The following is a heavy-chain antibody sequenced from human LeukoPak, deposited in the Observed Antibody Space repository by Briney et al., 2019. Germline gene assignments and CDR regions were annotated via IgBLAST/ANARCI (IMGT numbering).Heavy chain of an antibody. Sequence: GGSLRLSCAASGFTFSNYEMNWVRQAPGKGLEWVSYISSGGRTIYYADSVKDRFTISRDNAKNSLYLQMNSLRAEDTAVYYCARDPNYGSGSYADYWGQGTLVTVSS. CDR1: GFTFSNYE. CDR3: ARDPNYGSGSYADY. J-gene: IGHJ4*02. CDR2: ISSGGRTI. V-gene: IGHV3-48*03. D-gene: IGHD3-10*01.